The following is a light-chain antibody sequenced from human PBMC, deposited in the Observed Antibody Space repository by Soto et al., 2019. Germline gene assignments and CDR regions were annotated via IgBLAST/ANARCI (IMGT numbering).Light chain of an antibody. J-gene: IGKJ1*01. CDR1: QSVSSY. CDR3: QQYSDSVGT. CDR2: DAS. Sequence: EIVLTQSPATLSLSPGERATLSCRASQSVSSYLAWYQQKPGQAPRLLIYDASNRATGIPARFSGSGSGTDFTLTISRLEPEDFAVYYCQQYSDSVGTFGQGTKVEIK. V-gene: IGKV3-11*01.